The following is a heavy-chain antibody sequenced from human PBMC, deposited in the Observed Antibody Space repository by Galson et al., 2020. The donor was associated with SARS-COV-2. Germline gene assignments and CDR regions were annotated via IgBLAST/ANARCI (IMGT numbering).Heavy chain of an antibody. J-gene: IGHJ3*02. D-gene: IGHD4-4*01. CDR2: IWYDGSNK. V-gene: IGHV3-33*01. CDR3: AREVTPRDAFDI. Sequence: GESLKISCAASGFTFSSYGMHWVRQAPGKGLEWVAVIWYDGSNKYYADSVKGRFTISRDNSKNTLYLQMNSLRAEDTAVYYCAREVTPRDAFDIWGQGTMVTVSS. CDR1: GFTFSSYG.